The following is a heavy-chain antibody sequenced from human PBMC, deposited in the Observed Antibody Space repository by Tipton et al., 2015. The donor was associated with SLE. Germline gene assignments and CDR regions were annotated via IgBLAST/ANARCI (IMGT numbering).Heavy chain of an antibody. J-gene: IGHJ3*02. V-gene: IGHV3-48*03. CDR1: GFTFSSYE. CDR3: ARDPPGVVVRYDAFDI. Sequence: SLRLSCAASGFTFSSYEMNWVRQAPGKGLEWVSYISSSGSTIYYADSVKGRFTISRDNAKNSLYLQMNSLRAEDTAVYYCARDPPGVVVRYDAFDIWGQGTMVTVSS. D-gene: IGHD3-22*01. CDR2: ISSSGSTI.